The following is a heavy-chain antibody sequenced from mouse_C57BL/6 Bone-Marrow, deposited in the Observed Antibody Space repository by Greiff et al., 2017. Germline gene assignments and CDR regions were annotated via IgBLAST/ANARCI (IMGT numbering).Heavy chain of an antibody. CDR2: IDPENGDT. V-gene: IGHV14-4*01. Sequence: DVKLVESGAELVRPGASVKLSCTASGFNIKDDYMHWVKQRPEQGLEWIGWIDPENGDTEYASKFQGKATITADTSSNTAYLQLSSLTSEDTAVYYCTRYYPYYFDYWGQGTTLTVSS. CDR1: GFNIKDDY. CDR3: TRYYPYYFDY. D-gene: IGHD1-1*01. J-gene: IGHJ2*01.